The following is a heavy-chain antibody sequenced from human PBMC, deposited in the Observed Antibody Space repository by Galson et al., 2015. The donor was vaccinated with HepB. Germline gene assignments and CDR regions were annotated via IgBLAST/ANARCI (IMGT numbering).Heavy chain of an antibody. V-gene: IGHV1-46*01. CDR2: INPSGGST. J-gene: IGHJ6*02. Sequence: SVKVSCKASGYTFTSYYMHWVRQAPGQGLEWMGIINPSGGSTSYAQKFQGRVTMTRDTSTSTVYMELSSLRSEDTAVYYCARIVGFDYGSGSYYYYYGMDVWGQGTTVTVSS. CDR1: GYTFTSYY. D-gene: IGHD3-10*01. CDR3: ARIVGFDYGSGSYYYYYGMDV.